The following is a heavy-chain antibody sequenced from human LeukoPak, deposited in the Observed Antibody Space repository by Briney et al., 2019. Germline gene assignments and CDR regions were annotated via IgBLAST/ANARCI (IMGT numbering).Heavy chain of an antibody. V-gene: IGHV1-8*03. D-gene: IGHD3-22*01. CDR1: GYTFTSYD. J-gene: IGHJ3*02. Sequence: ASVKVSCKASGYTFTSYDINWVRQATGQGLEWMGWMNPNSGNTGYAQKFQGRVTITTDESTSTAYMELSSLRSEDTAVYYCARDKNRDSSGYYYNAFDIWGQGTVVTVSS. CDR2: MNPNSGNT. CDR3: ARDKNRDSSGYYYNAFDI.